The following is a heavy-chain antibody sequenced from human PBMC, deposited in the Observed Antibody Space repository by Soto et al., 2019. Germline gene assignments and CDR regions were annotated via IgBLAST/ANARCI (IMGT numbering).Heavy chain of an antibody. J-gene: IGHJ3*02. Sequence: ASVKVSCKASGYTFTSYYMHWVRQAPGQGLEWMGIINPSGGSTSYAQKFQGRVTMTRDTSTSTVYMERSSSRSEDTAVYYCARPRVPSRYYHDSSGYYLDAFDIWGQGTMVTVSS. CDR1: GYTFTSYY. D-gene: IGHD3-22*01. CDR2: INPSGGST. CDR3: ARPRVPSRYYHDSSGYYLDAFDI. V-gene: IGHV1-46*01.